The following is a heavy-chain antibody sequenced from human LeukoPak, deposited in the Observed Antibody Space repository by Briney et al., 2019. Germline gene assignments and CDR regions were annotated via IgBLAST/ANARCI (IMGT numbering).Heavy chain of an antibody. Sequence: GGSLRLSCAASGFTVSSNYMSWVRQAPGKGLEWVSVIYSGGSTYYADSVKGRFTISRDNSKNTLYLQMNSLRAEDTAVYYCAKSGSVWYYFDYWGQGTLVTVSS. CDR3: AKSGSVWYYFDY. V-gene: IGHV3-53*01. CDR1: GFTVSSNY. J-gene: IGHJ4*02. CDR2: IYSGGST. D-gene: IGHD6-19*01.